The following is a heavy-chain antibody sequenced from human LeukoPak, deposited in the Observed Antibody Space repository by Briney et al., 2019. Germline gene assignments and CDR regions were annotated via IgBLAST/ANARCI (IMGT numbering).Heavy chain of an antibody. V-gene: IGHV3-30*02. CDR1: GFSFSSYG. D-gene: IGHD1-26*01. Sequence: GGSLRLSCAASGFSFSSYGMYWVRQAPGKGLEWVAFIRYDGSNKYYADSVKGRFTISRDNAKNSLYLQMNSLRAEDTAVYYCARHPHSGSYQFDYWGQGTLVTVSS. CDR2: IRYDGSNK. J-gene: IGHJ4*02. CDR3: ARHPHSGSYQFDY.